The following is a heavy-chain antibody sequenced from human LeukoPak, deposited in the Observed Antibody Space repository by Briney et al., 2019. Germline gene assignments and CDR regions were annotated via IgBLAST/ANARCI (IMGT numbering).Heavy chain of an antibody. V-gene: IGHV3-30*02. D-gene: IGHD3-3*01. CDR2: IRYDGSNK. CDR1: GFTFSSYG. J-gene: IGHJ4*02. Sequence: GGSLRLSCAASGFTFSSYGMHWVREAPGKGLEWVAFIRYDGSNKYYADSVKARFTISRDNSKNTLYMQMNSLRAEDTAVYYCANSCVTIFGVVIPFDYWGQGTLVTVSS. CDR3: ANSCVTIFGVVIPFDY.